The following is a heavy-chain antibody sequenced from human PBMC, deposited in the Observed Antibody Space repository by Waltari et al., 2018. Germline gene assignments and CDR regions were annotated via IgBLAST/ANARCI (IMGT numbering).Heavy chain of an antibody. V-gene: IGHV4-39*01. J-gene: IGHJ2*01. D-gene: IGHD6-19*01. CDR1: GDSISSSSYY. Sequence: LQLQESGPGLVKPSETLSLTCTVSGDSISSSSYYWGWIRQPPGKGPEWIASIYYSGSTYYNPSLKSRVTISVDTSKNQFSLKLSSVTAADTAVYYCARTVAGFIGSWYFDLWAVAPWSLSPQ. CDR3: ARTVAGFIGSWYFDL. CDR2: IYYSGST.